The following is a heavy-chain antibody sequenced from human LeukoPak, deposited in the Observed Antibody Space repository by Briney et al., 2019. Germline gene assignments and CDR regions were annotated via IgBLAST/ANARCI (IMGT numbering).Heavy chain of an antibody. D-gene: IGHD6-19*01. CDR3: AREYSSGWYGY. CDR2: IKQDGSEK. CDR1: GFTFSSYW. Sequence: GGSLRLSCAASGFTFSSYWMSWVRQAPGKGLEWVANIKQDGSEKYYVDSVKGRFTISRDNAKNLLYLQMNSLRAEDTAVYYCAREYSSGWYGYWGQGTLVTVSS. V-gene: IGHV3-7*01. J-gene: IGHJ4*02.